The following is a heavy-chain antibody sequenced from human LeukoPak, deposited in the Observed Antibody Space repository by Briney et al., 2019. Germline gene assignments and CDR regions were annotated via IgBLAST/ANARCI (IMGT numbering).Heavy chain of an antibody. J-gene: IGHJ5*02. CDR3: AREMAYCSGGSCYLQGENWFDP. CDR1: GGTFSSYA. CDR2: IIPIFGTA. D-gene: IGHD2-15*01. V-gene: IGHV1-69*06. Sequence: GASVKVSCKASGGTFSSYAISWVRQAPGQGLEWMGGIIPIFGTANYAQKFQGRVTITADKSTSTAYMELSSLGSEDTAVYYCAREMAYCSGGSCYLQGENWFDPWGQGTLVTVSS.